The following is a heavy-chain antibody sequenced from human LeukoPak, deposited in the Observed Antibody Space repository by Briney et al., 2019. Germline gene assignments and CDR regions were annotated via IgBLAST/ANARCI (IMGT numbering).Heavy chain of an antibody. V-gene: IGHV3-33*01. D-gene: IGHD5-12*01. CDR2: IWNDGSHK. Sequence: YPGRSLRLSCAASGFTFSSYGMHWVRQAPGRGLEWVAVIWNDGSHKYYADSVKGRFTISRDNSKNTLYLQMNSLRAEDTAVYYCARLSGYEKGYVFDIWGQGTMVTASS. CDR3: ARLSGYEKGYVFDI. J-gene: IGHJ3*02. CDR1: GFTFSSYG.